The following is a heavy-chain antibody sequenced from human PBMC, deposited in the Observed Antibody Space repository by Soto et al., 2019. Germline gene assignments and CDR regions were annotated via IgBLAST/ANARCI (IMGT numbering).Heavy chain of an antibody. V-gene: IGHV3-23*01. Sequence: GGSLRLSCAASGFTFSSNAMSWVRQAPGKGLEWVSTISGSGDSTYYADSVKGRFTISRDNSKNTLYLQMNSLRAEDTAVYYCAKDLRAIGSYYFDYWGQGTMVTVYS. D-gene: IGHD1-26*01. CDR2: ISGSGDST. CDR3: AKDLRAIGSYYFDY. J-gene: IGHJ4*02. CDR1: GFTFSSNA.